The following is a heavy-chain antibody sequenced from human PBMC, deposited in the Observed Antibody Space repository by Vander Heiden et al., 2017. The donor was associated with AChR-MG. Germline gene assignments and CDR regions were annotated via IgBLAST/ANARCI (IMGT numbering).Heavy chain of an antibody. CDR2: IYYSGST. J-gene: IGHJ6*03. CDR1: GGPLSSGGYY. Sequence: QVQLQESGPGLVKPSQTLSLTCTVSGGPLSSGGYYWSWIGQHPGKGLEWIGYIYYSGSTYYNPSLKSRVTISVDTSKNQFSLKLSSVTAADTAVYYCARSSGWYGGYYYMDVWGKGTTVTVSS. V-gene: IGHV4-31*03. CDR3: ARSSGWYGGYYYMDV. D-gene: IGHD6-19*01.